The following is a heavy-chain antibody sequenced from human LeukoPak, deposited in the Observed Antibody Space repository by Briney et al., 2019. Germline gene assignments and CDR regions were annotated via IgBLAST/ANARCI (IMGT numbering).Heavy chain of an antibody. Sequence: GASVKVSCKASGYTFTSYAMNWVRQAPGQGLEWMGWINTNTGNPTYAQGFTGRFVFSLDTSVSTAYLQISSLKAEDTAVYYCARDRGDYVNYYYYMDVWGKGTTVTISS. CDR2: INTNTGNP. D-gene: IGHD4-17*01. CDR3: ARDRGDYVNYYYYMDV. J-gene: IGHJ6*03. CDR1: GYTFTSYA. V-gene: IGHV7-4-1*02.